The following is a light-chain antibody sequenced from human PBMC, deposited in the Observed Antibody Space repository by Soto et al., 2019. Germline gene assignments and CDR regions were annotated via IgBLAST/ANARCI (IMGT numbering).Light chain of an antibody. V-gene: IGKV1-8*01. Sequence: AIRMTQSPSSFSASTRDRVTITCRASQNISSYLAWYQQKPAKAPKLLISAASTLQSEVPSRFSGSGSGTDFTLTISCLQSEAFATYYCQQSYNYPLTFGGGTKVEIK. J-gene: IGKJ4*01. CDR3: QQSYNYPLT. CDR1: QNISSY. CDR2: AAS.